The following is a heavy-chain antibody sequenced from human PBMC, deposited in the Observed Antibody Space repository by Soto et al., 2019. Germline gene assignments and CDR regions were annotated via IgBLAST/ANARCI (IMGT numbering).Heavy chain of an antibody. Sequence: PETLSLTCTVSGASLTKYYWSWIRQPAARGLEWIGRISTSGNVVSKASLRSRLTMSVDTSKNQFSLRLTSVTAADTAVYYCARDNNDFWSLYPLAFDYWGQGALVTVSS. CDR2: ISTSGNV. J-gene: IGHJ4*02. D-gene: IGHD3-3*01. CDR3: ARDNNDFWSLYPLAFDY. V-gene: IGHV4-4*07. CDR1: GASLTKYY.